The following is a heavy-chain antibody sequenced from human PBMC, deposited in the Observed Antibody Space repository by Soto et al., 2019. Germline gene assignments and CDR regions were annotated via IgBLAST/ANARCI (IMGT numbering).Heavy chain of an antibody. V-gene: IGHV3-23*01. D-gene: IGHD3-10*01. J-gene: IGHJ4*02. Sequence: VGSLRLSCTSSGFTFSSYAMSWVRQAPGQEREWVTTVSGTGGEPQYAESVKGRFTTSRHSSKNTLFLQMRSLRAEDTAVYYCAQDVFRVWFGKLLYSDYWGPASVVTVYS. CDR3: AQDVFRVWFGKLLYSDY. CDR1: GFTFSSYA. CDR2: VSGTGGEP.